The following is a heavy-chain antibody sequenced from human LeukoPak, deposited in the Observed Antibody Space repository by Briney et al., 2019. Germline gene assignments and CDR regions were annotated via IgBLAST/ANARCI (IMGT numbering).Heavy chain of an antibody. CDR1: GGSISSYY. D-gene: IGHD5-18*01. J-gene: IGHJ3*02. V-gene: IGHV4-59*01. Sequence: PSETLSLTCTVSGGSISSYYWSWIRQPPRKRLEWIGYIYYSESTSYNPSLKSRVTISVDTSKNQISLKLSSVTAADTAVYYCARDLGVMVRAFDIWGQGTMVTVSS. CDR2: IYYSEST. CDR3: ARDLGVMVRAFDI.